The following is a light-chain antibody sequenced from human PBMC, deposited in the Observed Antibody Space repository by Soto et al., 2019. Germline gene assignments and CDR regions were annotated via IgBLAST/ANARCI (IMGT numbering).Light chain of an antibody. V-gene: IGLV2-11*01. CDR3: CSYAGSYTWV. Sequence: QSALTQPRSVSGSPGQSVTISSTGTSSHVGGYNFVSWYQQHPGKAPKLMIYDVSKRPSGVPDRFSGSKSGNTASLTISGLQAEDEADYYCCSYAGSYTWVFGGGTKLTVL. J-gene: IGLJ3*02. CDR1: SSHVGGYNF. CDR2: DVS.